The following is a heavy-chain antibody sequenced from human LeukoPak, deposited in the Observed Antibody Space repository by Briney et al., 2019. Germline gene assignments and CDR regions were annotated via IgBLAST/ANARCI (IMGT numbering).Heavy chain of an antibody. CDR1: GYTFTGYY. V-gene: IGHV1-2*02. CDR2: INPNSGGT. D-gene: IGHD3-22*01. CDR3: AKAGVYYYDSSGPPDAFDI. Sequence: ASVKVSCKASGYTFTGYYMHWVRQAPGQGLEWVGWINPNSGGTNYAQKFQGRVTMTRDTSISTAYMELSRLRSDDTAVYYCAKAGVYYYDSSGPPDAFDIWGQGTMVTVSS. J-gene: IGHJ3*02.